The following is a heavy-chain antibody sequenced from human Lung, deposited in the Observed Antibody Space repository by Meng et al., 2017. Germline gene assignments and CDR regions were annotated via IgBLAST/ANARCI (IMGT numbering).Heavy chain of an antibody. V-gene: IGHV4-34*01. CDR3: ASGPTTMAHDFDS. J-gene: IGHJ4*02. D-gene: IGHD4-11*01. CDR1: GGSFSDSY. Sequence: GSLRLSCVVSGGSFSDSYWSWIRQLPGKGLEWIGESNHSGSTNYNPSLESRATISVDTSQNNLSLELSSVSAADSAVYYCASGPTTMAHDFDSWGQGTLVTVSS. CDR2: SNHSGST.